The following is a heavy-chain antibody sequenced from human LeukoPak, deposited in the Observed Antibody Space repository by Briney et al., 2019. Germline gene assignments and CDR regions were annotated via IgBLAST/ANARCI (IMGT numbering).Heavy chain of an antibody. CDR2: ISSSGSTI. V-gene: IGHV3-48*03. J-gene: IGHJ3*02. CDR1: GFTFSSYE. CDR3: ARGGGRGGWKIDAFDI. D-gene: IGHD3-16*01. Sequence: GGSLRLSCAASGFTFSSYEMNWVRQAPGKGLEWVSYISSSGSTIYYADSVKSRFTISRDNAKNSLYLQMNSLRAGDTAVYYCARGGGRGGWKIDAFDIWGQGTMVTVSS.